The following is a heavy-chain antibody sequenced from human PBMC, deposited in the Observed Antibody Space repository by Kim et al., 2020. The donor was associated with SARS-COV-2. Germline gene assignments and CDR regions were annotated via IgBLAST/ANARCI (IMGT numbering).Heavy chain of an antibody. CDR1: GYTFTSYY. J-gene: IGHJ5*02. D-gene: IGHD1-26*01. CDR2: INPSGGST. V-gene: IGHV1-46*01. CDR3: SGSGSYYNWFDP. Sequence: ASVKVSCKASGYTFTSYYMHWVRQAPGQGLEWMGIINPSGGSTSYAQKFQGRVTMTRDTSTSTVYMELSSLRSEDTAVYYCSGSGSYYNWFDPWGQGTLVTVSS.